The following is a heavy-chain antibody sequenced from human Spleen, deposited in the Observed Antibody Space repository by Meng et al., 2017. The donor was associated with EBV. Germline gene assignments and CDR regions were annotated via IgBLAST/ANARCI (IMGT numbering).Heavy chain of an antibody. CDR2: IKRNTSP. J-gene: IGHJ4*02. D-gene: IGHD3-9*01. V-gene: IGHV3-15*01. CDR3: AKLGDTLTGYYAGY. Sequence: EVQLVEAGGGLVKRGGPSDSPVQPLRWVRQAPGKGLEWVGRIKRNTSPEYAAPVKGRFTISRDNSKNTLYLQMNSLRAEDTAVYYCAKLGDTLTGYYAGYWGQGTLVTVSS.